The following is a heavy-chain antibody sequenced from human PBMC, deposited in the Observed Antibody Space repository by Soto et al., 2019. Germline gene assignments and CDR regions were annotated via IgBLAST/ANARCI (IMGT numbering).Heavy chain of an antibody. Sequence: SQTLSLTCAISVDSVSSNSAAWNWISQSPSRGLEWLGRTYYRSKWYNDYAVSVKSRITINPDTSKNQFSLQLNSVTPEDTAVYYCARAGPHDSSVDPLFDYWGQGTLVAVSS. V-gene: IGHV6-1*01. CDR2: TYYRSKWYN. CDR1: VDSVSSNSAA. CDR3: ARAGPHDSSVDPLFDY. J-gene: IGHJ4*02. D-gene: IGHD3-22*01.